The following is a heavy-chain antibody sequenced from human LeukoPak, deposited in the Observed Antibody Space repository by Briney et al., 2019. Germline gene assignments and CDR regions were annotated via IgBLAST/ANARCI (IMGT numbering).Heavy chain of an antibody. CDR2: INSDGSRT. CDR1: GFTFSTYW. J-gene: IGHJ3*02. D-gene: IGHD6-19*01. Sequence: GGSLTLSCAASGFTFSTYWKHWVRQAPGPGLVWVSRINSDGSRTTYADSVKGRFTISRDNAKNTLYLQMNSLRTEDTAVYYCARPETQYSSGLDGFDIWGQGTMVTVSS. CDR3: ARPETQYSSGLDGFDI. V-gene: IGHV3-74*01.